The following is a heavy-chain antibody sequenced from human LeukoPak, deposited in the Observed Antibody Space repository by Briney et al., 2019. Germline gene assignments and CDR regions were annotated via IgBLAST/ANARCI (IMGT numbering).Heavy chain of an antibody. CDR2: INPSGGST. V-gene: IGHV1-46*01. Sequence: ASAKVSCKASGYTFTSYYMHWVRQAPGQGLEWMGIINPSGGSTSYAQKFQGRVIMTRDTSTSTVYMELSSLRSEDTAVYYCARWGGVGMDVWGQGTTLIVSS. J-gene: IGHJ6*02. CDR3: ARWGGVGMDV. D-gene: IGHD2-8*01. CDR1: GYTFTSYY.